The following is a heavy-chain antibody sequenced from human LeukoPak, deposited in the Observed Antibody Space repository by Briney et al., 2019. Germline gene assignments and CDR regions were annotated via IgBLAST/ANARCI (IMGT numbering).Heavy chain of an antibody. CDR2: IYYSGST. CDR3: ARGIEGGYGHFDY. J-gene: IGHJ4*02. Sequence: SETLSLTCTVSGGSISSGGYYWSWIRQHPGKGLEWIGYIYYSGSTYYNPSLKSRVTISVDTSKNQFSLKLSSVTAADTAVYYCARGIEGGYGHFDYWGQGTLVTVSS. D-gene: IGHD5-18*01. V-gene: IGHV4-31*03. CDR1: GGSISSGGYY.